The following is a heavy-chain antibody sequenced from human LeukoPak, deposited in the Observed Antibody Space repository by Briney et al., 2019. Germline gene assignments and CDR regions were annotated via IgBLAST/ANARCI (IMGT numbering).Heavy chain of an antibody. Sequence: ASVKVSCKASGCTFSSYAISWVRQAPGQGLEWMGGMIPIFGTANYAQKFQGRVTITADESTSTAYMELSSLRSEDTAVYYCARDESGVTSYYYGMDVWGQGTTVTVSS. CDR2: MIPIFGTA. J-gene: IGHJ6*02. V-gene: IGHV1-69*13. D-gene: IGHD4-17*01. CDR3: ARDESGVTSYYYGMDV. CDR1: GCTFSSYA.